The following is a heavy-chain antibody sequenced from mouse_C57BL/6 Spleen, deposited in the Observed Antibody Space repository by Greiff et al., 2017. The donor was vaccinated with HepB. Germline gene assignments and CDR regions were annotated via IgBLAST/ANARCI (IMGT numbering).Heavy chain of an antibody. D-gene: IGHD1-1*01. Sequence: EVQRVESGPGMVKPSQSLSLTCTVTGYSITSGYDWHWIRHFPGNKLEWMGYISYSGSTNYNPSLKSRISITHDTSKNHFFLKLNSVTTEDTATYYCARGKRLLRWYFDYWGQGTTLTVSS. CDR3: ARGKRLLRWYFDY. CDR1: GYSITSGYD. V-gene: IGHV3-1*01. J-gene: IGHJ2*01. CDR2: ISYSGST.